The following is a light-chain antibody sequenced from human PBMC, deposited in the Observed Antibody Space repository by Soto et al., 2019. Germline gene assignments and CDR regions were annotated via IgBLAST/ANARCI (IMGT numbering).Light chain of an antibody. V-gene: IGLV2-14*01. J-gene: IGLJ2*01. Sequence: QSALTQPASVSGSPGQSITISCTGTSSDVGGYNYVSWYQQHPGKAPKLIIYGVNKRPLGISNRFSGSKSGNTASLAISGLQADDEADYYCNSYAGGSTRDVVFGGGTKVTVL. CDR2: GVN. CDR1: SSDVGGYNY. CDR3: NSYAGGSTRDVV.